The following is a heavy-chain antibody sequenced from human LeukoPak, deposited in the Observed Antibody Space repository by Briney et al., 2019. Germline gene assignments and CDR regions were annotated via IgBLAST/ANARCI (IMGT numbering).Heavy chain of an antibody. Sequence: SETLSLTCAVYGGSFSGYYWSWIRQPPGKGLEWIGEINHSGSTKYHPSLKRRVTISVATSKNQFSLKLSSVTAADTAVYYCARKPYLDWSPTPHYYYYMDVWGKGTTVTVSS. D-gene: IGHD3-9*01. J-gene: IGHJ6*03. CDR2: INHSGST. V-gene: IGHV4-34*01. CDR3: ARKPYLDWSPTPHYYYYMDV. CDR1: GGSFSGYY.